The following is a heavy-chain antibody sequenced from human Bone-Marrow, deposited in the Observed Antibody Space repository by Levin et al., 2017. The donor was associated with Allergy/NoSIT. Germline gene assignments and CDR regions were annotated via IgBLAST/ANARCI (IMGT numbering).Heavy chain of an antibody. D-gene: IGHD2-15*01. CDR2: IFPNSGGT. CDR1: GYTFSVYY. CDR3: ARVGLQWCDY. V-gene: IGHV1-2*02. Sequence: ASVKVSCEASGYTFSVYYMHWVRQAPGQRPEWMGWIFPNSGGTNYAQKFQGRVTMTWDTSINTAYMELTRLTSDDTAVYYCARVGLQWCDYWGQGTLVTVSS. J-gene: IGHJ4*02.